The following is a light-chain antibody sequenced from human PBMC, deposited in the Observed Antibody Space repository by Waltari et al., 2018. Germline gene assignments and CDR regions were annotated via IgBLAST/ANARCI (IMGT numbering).Light chain of an antibody. J-gene: IGKJ1*01. CDR3: QQYHNWPPWT. Sequence: EIVMTQSPATLSVSPGEGVTLSCRASQSVSTKLAWYQLKPGQAPRLLIYDASSSATGIPARFSGSGSVTEFTLTISSLQSEDFALYYCQQYHNWPPWTFGQGTKVEIK. V-gene: IGKV3D-15*01. CDR1: QSVSTK. CDR2: DAS.